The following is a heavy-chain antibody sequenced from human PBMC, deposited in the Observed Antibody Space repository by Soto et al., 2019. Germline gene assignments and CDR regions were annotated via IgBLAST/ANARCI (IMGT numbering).Heavy chain of an antibody. V-gene: IGHV3-23*01. J-gene: IGHJ6*03. Sequence: PGGSLKLSCAASGLTFSSYAISWARQAPGKGLEWVSAISGSGGSTYYADSVKSRFTISRDNSKNTPYLQMNSLRAEDTAVYYCAKDPRLAPPLLSYYYYMDVWGKGTTVTVSS. CDR1: GLTFSSYA. CDR3: AKDPRLAPPLLSYYYYMDV. CDR2: ISGSGGST. D-gene: IGHD4-17*01.